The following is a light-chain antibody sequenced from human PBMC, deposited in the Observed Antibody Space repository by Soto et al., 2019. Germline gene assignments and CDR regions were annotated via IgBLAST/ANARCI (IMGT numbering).Light chain of an antibody. V-gene: IGKV3-20*01. Sequence: EIVMTQSPATLSMSPGERATLSCRASQSVGTNLAWYQQKPGQAPRLLIYGASTRATGIPDRFSGSGSGTDFTLTVSRLEPEDFAVYYCQQFGDSLTFGGGTKVEI. CDR2: GAS. CDR3: QQFGDSLT. J-gene: IGKJ4*01. CDR1: QSVGTN.